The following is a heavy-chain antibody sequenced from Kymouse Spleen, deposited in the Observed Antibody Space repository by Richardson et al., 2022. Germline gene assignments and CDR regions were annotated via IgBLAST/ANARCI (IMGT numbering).Heavy chain of an antibody. Sequence: EVQLVESGGGLVQPGRSLRLSCAASGFTFDDYAMHWVRQAPGKGLEWVSGISWNSGSIGYADSVKGRFTISRDNAKNSLYLQMNSLRAEDTALYYCAKDRELELYYFDYWGQGTLVTVSS. CDR3: AKDRELELYYFDY. D-gene: IGHD1-7*01. CDR1: GFTFDDYA. J-gene: IGHJ4*02. V-gene: IGHV3-9*01. CDR2: ISWNSGSI.